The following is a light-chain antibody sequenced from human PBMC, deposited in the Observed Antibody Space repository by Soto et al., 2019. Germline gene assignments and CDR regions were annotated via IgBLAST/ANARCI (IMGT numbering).Light chain of an antibody. V-gene: IGKV3-15*01. J-gene: IGKJ4*01. CDR3: QQHDNWPALI. CDR2: DAS. Sequence: EIAMTQSPATLSVSPGERATLSCRASQSVRSNLAWYQQTPGQAPRLLIYDASTRATGIPARFSASGSGTEFTLTISGLQSEDFAVYYCQQHDNWPALIFGGGTKVEIK. CDR1: QSVRSN.